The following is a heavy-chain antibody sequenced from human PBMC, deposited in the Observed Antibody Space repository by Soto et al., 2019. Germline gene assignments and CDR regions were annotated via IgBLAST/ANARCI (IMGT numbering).Heavy chain of an antibody. CDR2: AYFSATT. J-gene: IGHJ4*02. Sequence: SETLSLTCTVSGGSISSSTYYWGWIRQPPGKGLEWIGSAYFSATTYYNPSLKSRLTFSEDTSKNLFSLKLSSVTAADTAVYYCARHGLSSSGWTAAGFDYWGQGIVVTVSS. CDR1: GGSISSSTYY. D-gene: IGHD6-19*01. V-gene: IGHV4-39*01. CDR3: ARHGLSSSGWTAAGFDY.